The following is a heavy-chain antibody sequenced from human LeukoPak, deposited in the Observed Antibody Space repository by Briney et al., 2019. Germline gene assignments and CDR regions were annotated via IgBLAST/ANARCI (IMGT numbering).Heavy chain of an antibody. V-gene: IGHV3-23*01. D-gene: IGHD5-18*01. CDR3: ANREGGYTYDPFDY. CDR1: GFTFSSYA. J-gene: IGHJ4*02. CDR2: ISGSSDTT. Sequence: GGSLRLSCAASGFTFSSYAMSWVRQAPGKGLGWVSAISGSSDTTYYADPVKGRFTISRDNSKNTLYLQMNSLRAEDTAVYYCANREGGYTYDPFDYWGQGTLVTVSS.